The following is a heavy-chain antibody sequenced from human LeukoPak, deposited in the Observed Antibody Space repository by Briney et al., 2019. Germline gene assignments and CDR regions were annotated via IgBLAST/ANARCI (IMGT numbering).Heavy chain of an antibody. V-gene: IGHV5-51*01. CDR2: IYPGDSDT. CDR3: ARHFFGTTSRQYFQH. D-gene: IGHD3/OR15-3a*01. CDR1: GYSFTSYW. Sequence: PGESLKISCKGSGYSFTSYWIGWVRQMPGKGLEWMGIIYPGDSDTRYSPSFQGQVTISADKSISTAYLQWSSLKASDTAMYYCARHFFGTTSRQYFQHWGQGTLVTVSS. J-gene: IGHJ1*01.